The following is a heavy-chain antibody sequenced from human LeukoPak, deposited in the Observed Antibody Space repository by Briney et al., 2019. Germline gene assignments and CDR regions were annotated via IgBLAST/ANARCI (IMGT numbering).Heavy chain of an antibody. CDR3: AREKPHPTPLKPVIAVAGNQSPDAFDI. Sequence: ASVKVSCKASGGTFSSYAISWVRQAPGQGLEWMGGIIPIFGTANYAQKFQGRVTITADKFTSTAYMELSSLRSEDTAVYYCAREKPHPTPLKPVIAVAGNQSPDAFDIWGQGTMVTVSS. CDR1: GGTFSSYA. J-gene: IGHJ3*02. D-gene: IGHD6-19*01. CDR2: IIPIFGTA. V-gene: IGHV1-69*06.